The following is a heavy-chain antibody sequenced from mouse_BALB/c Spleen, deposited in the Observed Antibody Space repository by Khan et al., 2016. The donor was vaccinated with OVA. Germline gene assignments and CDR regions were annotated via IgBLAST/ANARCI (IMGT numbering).Heavy chain of an antibody. CDR2: ISSYSGHT. CDR3: TSPAYDGYYDY. Sequence: QVRLQQSGPALVRPGVSVKISCKGSGYTFTDYAMHWVKQSHAKSLERIGLISSYSGHTNYNQKFKGKAPMTVNKPSSTAYMDLARCKFEDSAIYCCTSPAYDGYYDYWGQGTTLTVSS. V-gene: IGHV1S137*01. J-gene: IGHJ2*01. CDR1: GYTFTDYA. D-gene: IGHD2-3*01.